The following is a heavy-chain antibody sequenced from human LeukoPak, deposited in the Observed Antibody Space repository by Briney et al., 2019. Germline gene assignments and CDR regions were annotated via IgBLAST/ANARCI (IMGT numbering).Heavy chain of an antibody. Sequence: GGSLRLSCAASGFTFDDYAMHWVRQAPGKGLEWVSLISGDGGSTYYADSVKGRFTISRDNSKNSLYLQMNSLRTEDTALYYCAKDSSFLGATGGFDYWGQGTLVTVSS. CDR3: AKDSSFLGATGGFDY. CDR1: GFTFDDYA. J-gene: IGHJ4*02. D-gene: IGHD1-26*01. V-gene: IGHV3-43*02. CDR2: ISGDGGST.